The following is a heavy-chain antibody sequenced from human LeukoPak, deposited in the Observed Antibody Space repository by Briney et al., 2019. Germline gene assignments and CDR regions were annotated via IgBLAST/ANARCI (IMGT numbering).Heavy chain of an antibody. Sequence: SETLSLTCTVSGGSISSYYWSWIRQPPGKGLEWIGYIYYSGSTNYNPSLKSRVTISVDTSKNQFSLKLSSVTAADTAVYYCARDGAGYQKYYYYYGMDVWGQGTTVTVSS. D-gene: IGHD3-9*01. CDR2: IYYSGST. CDR3: ARDGAGYQKYYYYYGMDV. CDR1: GGSISSYY. V-gene: IGHV4-59*01. J-gene: IGHJ6*02.